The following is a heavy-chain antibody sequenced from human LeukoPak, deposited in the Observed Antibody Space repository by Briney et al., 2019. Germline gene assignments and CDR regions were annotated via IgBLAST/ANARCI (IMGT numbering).Heavy chain of an antibody. V-gene: IGHV1-8*01. CDR2: MSPNSGDT. D-gene: IGHD7-27*01. J-gene: IGHJ4*02. CDR1: GYTFTSYD. CDR3: ARGPPNWGYDY. Sequence: ASVKVSCKASGYTFTSYDFNWVRQATGQRPEWMGWMSPNSGDTGYAQKFQDRVTMTRSTSISTAYMKLSSLRSDDTAVYYCARGPPNWGYDYWGPGTLVTVSS.